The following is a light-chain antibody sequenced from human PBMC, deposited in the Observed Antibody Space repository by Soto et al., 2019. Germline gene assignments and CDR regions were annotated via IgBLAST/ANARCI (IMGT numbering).Light chain of an antibody. Sequence: QSALTQPASVSGSPGQSITISCTGTSSDIGAHTYVSWFQQHPGKVPKVIIYNVSTRPSGISDRFSGSKSGNTASLTISGLQAEDEADYYCSSYGGGFVVFGRGTKVTVL. CDR3: SSYGGGFVV. V-gene: IGLV2-14*01. CDR1: SSDIGAHTY. CDR2: NVS. J-gene: IGLJ2*01.